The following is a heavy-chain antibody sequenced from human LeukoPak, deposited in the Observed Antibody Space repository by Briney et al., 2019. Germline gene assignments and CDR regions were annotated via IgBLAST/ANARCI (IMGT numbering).Heavy chain of an antibody. CDR1: GYIFTNYY. J-gene: IGHJ5*02. CDR2: INPSAGTT. Sequence: GASVKVSCKTSGYIFTNYYIHWVRQAPGLGLEWMAIINPSAGTTAYAQKFQGRLIVTRDTSTTTVYMEVSSLRSEDTAMYYCARDTHGSFWFDPWGQGTLVTVSS. CDR3: ARDTHGSFWFDP. D-gene: IGHD6-13*01. V-gene: IGHV1-46*01.